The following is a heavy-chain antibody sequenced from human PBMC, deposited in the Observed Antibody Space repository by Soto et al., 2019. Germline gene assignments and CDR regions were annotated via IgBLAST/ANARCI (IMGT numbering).Heavy chain of an antibody. Sequence: GGSLRLSCAASGFTFSSYSMNWVRQAPGKGLEWASSISSSSSYIYYADSVKGRFTISRDNAKNSLYLQMNSLRAEDTAVYYCARMWTPYSSSSAVFWFDPWGQGTLVTVSS. J-gene: IGHJ5*02. CDR2: ISSSSSYI. D-gene: IGHD6-6*01. CDR1: GFTFSSYS. CDR3: ARMWTPYSSSSAVFWFDP. V-gene: IGHV3-21*01.